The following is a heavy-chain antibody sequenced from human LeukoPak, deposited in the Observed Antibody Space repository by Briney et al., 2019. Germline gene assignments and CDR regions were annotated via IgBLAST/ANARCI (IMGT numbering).Heavy chain of an antibody. D-gene: IGHD6-19*01. V-gene: IGHV4-59*01. CDR1: GGPISSYY. CDR3: ARASAHRGIAVAGVYWYFDL. J-gene: IGHJ2*01. Sequence: SETLSLTCTVSGGPISSYYWSWIRQPPGEGLEWIAYIYYSGSTNYNPSLKSRLTISVDTSKNQFSLKLTSVTAADTAVYYCARASAHRGIAVAGVYWYFDLWGRGTLVTVSS. CDR2: IYYSGST.